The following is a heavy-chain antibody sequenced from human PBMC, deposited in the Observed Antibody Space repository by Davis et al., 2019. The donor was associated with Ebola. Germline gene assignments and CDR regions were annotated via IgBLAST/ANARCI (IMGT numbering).Heavy chain of an antibody. J-gene: IGHJ3*02. CDR1: GGSISSHY. D-gene: IGHD3-3*01. V-gene: IGHV4-59*11. CDR2: IYYSGST. CDR3: ARDRAIFGVRDVTRDAFDI. Sequence: PSETLSLTCTVSGGSISSHYWSWIRQPPGKGLEWIGYIYYSGSTNYNPSLKSRVTISVDTSKNQFSLKLSSVTAADTAVYYCARDRAIFGVRDVTRDAFDIWGQGTMVTVSS.